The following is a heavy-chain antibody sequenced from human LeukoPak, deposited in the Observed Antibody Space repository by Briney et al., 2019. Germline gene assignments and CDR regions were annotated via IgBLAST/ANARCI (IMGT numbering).Heavy chain of an antibody. CDR1: GFTFSGYA. Sequence: GGSLRLSCAASGFTFSGYAMTWVRQAPEKGLEWVSTISGSGGSTYYADSVKGRFTISRDNAKNSLYLQMNSLRAEDTAVYYCARPSPGSGGYWYFDQWSQGTLVTVSS. D-gene: IGHD3-3*01. CDR3: ARPSPGSGGYWYFDQ. CDR2: ISGSGGST. V-gene: IGHV3-23*01. J-gene: IGHJ4*02.